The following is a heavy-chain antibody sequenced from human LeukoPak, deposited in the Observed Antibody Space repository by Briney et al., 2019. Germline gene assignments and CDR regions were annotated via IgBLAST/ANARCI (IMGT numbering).Heavy chain of an antibody. CDR3: ARDGGDYDFWSGYWGGVGPDYYYYMDV. Sequence: ASVTVSCKASGYTFTGYYMHWVRQAPGQGLEWMGWINPNSGGTNYAQKFQGRVTMTRDTSISTAYMELSRLRSDDTAVYYCARDGGDYDFWSGYWGGVGPDYYYYMDVWGKGTTVTVSS. CDR1: GYTFTGYY. V-gene: IGHV1-2*02. J-gene: IGHJ6*03. D-gene: IGHD3-3*01. CDR2: INPNSGGT.